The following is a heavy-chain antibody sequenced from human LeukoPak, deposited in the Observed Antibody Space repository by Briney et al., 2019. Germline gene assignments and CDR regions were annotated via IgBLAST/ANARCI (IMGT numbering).Heavy chain of an antibody. V-gene: IGHV3-74*01. CDR3: ARENFDP. CDR2: INTDGSTT. CDR1: GFTFNNCW. Sequence: GWSLRLSCAASGFTFNNCWMHWVRQPAGKGVLWVSRINTDGSTTNYADSVKGRFTISRDNAKNMVYLQMNGLRGEDTAVYYCARENFDPWGQGTQVTVSS. J-gene: IGHJ5*02.